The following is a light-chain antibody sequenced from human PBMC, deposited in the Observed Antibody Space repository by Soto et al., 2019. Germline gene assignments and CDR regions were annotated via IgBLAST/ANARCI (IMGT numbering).Light chain of an antibody. CDR2: DVS. Sequence: DIHMTQSPSTLSASVGDRVTITCRASQSISNWLAWYQQKPGKAPKLLIYDVSNLESGVPSRFSGSGSGTAFTLTISVLQPYDFATYYCQQYNSYSSFGQGTMV. J-gene: IGKJ1*01. CDR1: QSISNW. CDR3: QQYNSYSS. V-gene: IGKV1-5*01.